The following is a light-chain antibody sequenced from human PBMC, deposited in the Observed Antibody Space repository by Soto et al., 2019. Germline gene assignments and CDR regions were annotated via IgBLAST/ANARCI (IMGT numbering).Light chain of an antibody. CDR3: QHCHGWPIT. CDR2: GAS. Sequence: VGLTQSPAAVSVSPWERATLSCRASQSVSSHLAWYQQKPGQPPRLLIYGASTRATGIPARFSGSGSGTEFSLTISSLQSEDLAVYYCQHCHGWPITFGQGTRLEI. J-gene: IGKJ5*01. V-gene: IGKV3-15*01. CDR1: QSVSSH.